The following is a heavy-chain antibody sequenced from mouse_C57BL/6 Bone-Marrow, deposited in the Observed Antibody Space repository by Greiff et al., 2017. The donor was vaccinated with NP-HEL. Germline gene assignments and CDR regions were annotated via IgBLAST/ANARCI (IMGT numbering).Heavy chain of an antibody. Sequence: EVQLVESGGGLVKPGGSLKLSCAASGFTFSSYAMSWVRQTPEKRLEWVATISDGGSYTYYPDNVKGRFTISRDNAKNNLYLQMSHLKSEDTAMYDCARDRGYDYYAMDYWGQGTSVTVSS. CDR2: ISDGGSYT. V-gene: IGHV5-4*01. CDR3: ARDRGYDYYAMDY. CDR1: GFTFSSYA. J-gene: IGHJ4*01. D-gene: IGHD3-1*01.